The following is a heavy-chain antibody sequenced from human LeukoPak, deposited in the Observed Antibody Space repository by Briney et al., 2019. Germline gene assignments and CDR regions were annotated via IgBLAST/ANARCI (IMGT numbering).Heavy chain of an antibody. J-gene: IGHJ5*02. V-gene: IGHV4-39*01. Sequence: KPLETLSLTCSVSGASVTSGGFYWGWLRQTPGKGPEWIATVYYTGSTYYNPPLKSRVTISIDTSKNQFSLRLTSVTTTDTAIYHCARHSGSGSLSRPFDPWGRGTLVTVSS. D-gene: IGHD3-10*01. CDR3: ARHSGSGSLSRPFDP. CDR1: GASVTSGGFY. CDR2: VYYTGST.